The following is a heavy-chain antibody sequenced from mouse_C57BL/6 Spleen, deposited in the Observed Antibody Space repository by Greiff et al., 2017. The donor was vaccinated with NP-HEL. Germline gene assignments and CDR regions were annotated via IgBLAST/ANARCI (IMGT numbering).Heavy chain of an antibody. Sequence: EVKLMESGGGLVKPGGSLKLSCAASGFTFSSYAMSWVRQTPEKRLEWVATISDGGSYTYYPDNVKGRFTISRDNAKNNLYLQMSHLKSEDTAMYYCARDTGDYDYDVFDYWGQGTTLTVSS. J-gene: IGHJ2*01. CDR3: ARDTGDYDYDVFDY. CDR1: GFTFSSYA. D-gene: IGHD2-4*01. CDR2: ISDGGSYT. V-gene: IGHV5-4*01.